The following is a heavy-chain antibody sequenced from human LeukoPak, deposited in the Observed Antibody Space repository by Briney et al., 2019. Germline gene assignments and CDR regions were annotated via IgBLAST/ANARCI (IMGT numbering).Heavy chain of an antibody. V-gene: IGHV3-74*01. CDR1: GFTFSSYW. CDR3: ARGWKMTTPD. J-gene: IGHJ4*02. D-gene: IGHD5-24*01. CDR2: TTTDGSST. Sequence: GGSLRLSCAASGFTFSSYWMHWVGQAPGKGLVWVSRTTTDGSSTVYADSVKGRFTVYRDNAKNTLYMQMHSQRSEDTAVYYCARGWKMTTPDWGQGTLVTVSS.